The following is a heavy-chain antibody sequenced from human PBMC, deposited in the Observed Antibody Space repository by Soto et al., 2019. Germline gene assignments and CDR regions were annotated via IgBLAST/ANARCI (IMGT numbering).Heavy chain of an antibody. CDR3: AGDDECTRLWSRCYFYYGMDV. J-gene: IGHJ6*02. D-gene: IGHD2-2*01. CDR2: INAGNGNT. V-gene: IGHV1-3*01. CDR1: VYSLPNYS. Sequence: AGLPVSCRASVYSLPNYSRHFVRQDPGQRLEWMGWINAGNGNTKYSQKFEGRVTITRDTSASTAYMELSSLRSEDTAVYYCAGDDECTRLWSRCYFYYGMDVWGQGTTVTVSS.